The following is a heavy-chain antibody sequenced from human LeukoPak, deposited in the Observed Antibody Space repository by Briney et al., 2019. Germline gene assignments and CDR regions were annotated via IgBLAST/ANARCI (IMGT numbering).Heavy chain of an antibody. J-gene: IGHJ4*02. D-gene: IGHD6-19*01. CDR2: ISSSGSTT. Sequence: GGSLRLSCAASGFSFSSYEMHWVRQAPGKGLEWVSDISSSGSTTYYADSVRGRFTTSRDNAKNLLYLQMHGLRAEDTAIYYCSLLAVASPQDYWGQGTLVTVSS. V-gene: IGHV3-48*03. CDR3: SLLAVASPQDY. CDR1: GFSFSSYE.